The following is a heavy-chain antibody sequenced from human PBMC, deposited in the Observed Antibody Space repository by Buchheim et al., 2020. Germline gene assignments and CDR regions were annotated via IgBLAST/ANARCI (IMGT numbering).Heavy chain of an antibody. CDR2: IIPLFGTA. CDR1: GDTFSRYD. J-gene: IGHJ4*02. D-gene: IGHD3-22*01. Sequence: QVQLVQSGAEMKKPGSSVKVSCKSSGDTFSRYDISWVRQAPGHGLEWMGGIIPLFGTANYAQKFQGRVTITADESTSTAYMELRSLRYEDTAMYYCARGPSISDYYYFYWGQGT. CDR3: ARGPSISDYYYFY. V-gene: IGHV1-69*01.